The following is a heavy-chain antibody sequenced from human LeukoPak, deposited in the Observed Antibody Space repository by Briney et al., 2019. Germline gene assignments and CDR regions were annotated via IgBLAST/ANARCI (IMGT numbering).Heavy chain of an antibody. CDR3: AKGSDSSGLLPGDAFDI. CDR1: GFTFSSYG. V-gene: IGHV3-23*01. CDR2: ISGSGGST. J-gene: IGHJ3*02. D-gene: IGHD3-22*01. Sequence: GGSLRLSCAASGFTFSSYGMSWVRQAPGKGLEWVSAISGSGGSTYYADSVKGRFTISRDNSKNTLYLQMNSLRAEDTAVYYCAKGSDSSGLLPGDAFDIWGQGTMVTVSS.